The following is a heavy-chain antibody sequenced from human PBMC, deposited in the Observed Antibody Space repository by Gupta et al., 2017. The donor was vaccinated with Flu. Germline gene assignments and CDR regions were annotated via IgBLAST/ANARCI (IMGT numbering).Heavy chain of an antibody. CDR1: GGPISSSSYY. J-gene: IGHJ4*02. CDR3: AGAWAVAGLWGFDY. D-gene: IGHD6-19*01. Sequence: QLQLQESGPGLVKPSETLSLTCTVSGGPISSSSYYWCWIRQPPGKGLEWIGSIYYSGSTYYNPSLKSRVTISVDTSKNQFSLKLSSVTAADTAVYYCAGAWAVAGLWGFDYWGQGTLVTVSS. V-gene: IGHV4-39*01. CDR2: IYYSGST.